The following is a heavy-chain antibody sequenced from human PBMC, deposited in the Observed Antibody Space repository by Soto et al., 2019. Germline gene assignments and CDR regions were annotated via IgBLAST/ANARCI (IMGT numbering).Heavy chain of an antibody. D-gene: IGHD6-19*01. J-gene: IGHJ4*02. Sequence: SETLSLTCAVYGGSFSGYYWSWIRQPPGKGLEWIGEINHSGSTNYNPSLKSRVTISVDTSKNQFSLKLSSVTAADTAVYYCARGPGGWAYYFDYWGQGTLVTVSS. CDR2: INHSGST. V-gene: IGHV4-34*01. CDR1: GGSFSGYY. CDR3: ARGPGGWAYYFDY.